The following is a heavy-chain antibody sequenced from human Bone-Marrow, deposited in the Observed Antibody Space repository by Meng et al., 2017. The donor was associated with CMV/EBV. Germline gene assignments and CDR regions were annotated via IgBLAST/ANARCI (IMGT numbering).Heavy chain of an antibody. CDR3: ARWVYDYNRVPGMDV. D-gene: IGHD4-11*01. V-gene: IGHV1-2*02. Sequence: ASVKVSCKASGYVFTGYYMHWVRQAPGQGLEWMGWINPDSGGTNNAQKFQGRVTMTRDTSISTAYMELSRLRSDYTAVYYCARWVYDYNRVPGMDVWGQGTTVTVSS. J-gene: IGHJ6*02. CDR2: INPDSGGT. CDR1: GYVFTGYY.